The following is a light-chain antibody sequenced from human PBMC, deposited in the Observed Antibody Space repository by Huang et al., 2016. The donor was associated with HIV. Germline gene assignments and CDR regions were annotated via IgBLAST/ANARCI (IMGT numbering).Light chain of an antibody. J-gene: IGKJ2*01. Sequence: EIVLTQSPATLSLSPGERATLSCRASQSVGGYLDWYQQKPRQAPRLLIYYTSTSATGIPARFSGSGSETDFTLTIRSLEPEDFAVYYCQQPGSFGQGTKVEIK. CDR2: YTS. V-gene: IGKV3-11*01. CDR3: QQPGS. CDR1: QSVGGY.